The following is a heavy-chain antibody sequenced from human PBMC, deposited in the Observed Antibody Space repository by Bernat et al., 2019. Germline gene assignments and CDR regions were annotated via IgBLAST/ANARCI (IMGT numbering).Heavy chain of an antibody. V-gene: IGHV3-9*01. CDR3: AKELSAGERFHYMDV. Sequence: EVQLVESGGGLVQPGRSLRLSCAASGFTFDDYAMHWVRQAPGKGLEWVSGISWNSATIAYADSVKGRFTISRDNANNSLYLQMNSLRGEDTALYYRAKELSAGERFHYMDVWGIGTTVTVSS. D-gene: IGHD1-1*01. J-gene: IGHJ6*03. CDR1: GFTFDDYA. CDR2: ISWNSATI.